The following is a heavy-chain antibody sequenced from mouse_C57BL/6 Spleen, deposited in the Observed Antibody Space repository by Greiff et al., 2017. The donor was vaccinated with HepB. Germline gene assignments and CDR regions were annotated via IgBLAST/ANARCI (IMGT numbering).Heavy chain of an antibody. J-gene: IGHJ3*01. CDR3: ASAYDERFAY. CDR1: GFSLTSYG. D-gene: IGHD2-14*01. V-gene: IGHV2-6*01. Sequence: VKLMESGPGLVAPSQSLSITCTVSGFSLTSYGVDWVRQSPGKGLEWLGVIWGVGSTNYNSALKSRLSISKDNSKNQVFLKMNSLQTDDTAMYYCASAYDERFAYWGQGTLVTVSA. CDR2: IWGVGST.